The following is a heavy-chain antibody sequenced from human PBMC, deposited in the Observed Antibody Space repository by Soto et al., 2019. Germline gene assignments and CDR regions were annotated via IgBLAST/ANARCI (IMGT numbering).Heavy chain of an antibody. J-gene: IGHJ4*02. CDR3: ARAPGTGRYSYGYPDY. Sequence: EVQLVESGGGLVKPGGSLRLSCAASGFTFSSYSMNWVRQAPGKGLEWVSSISSSSSYIYYADSVKGRFTISRDNDKNSLYLQINSLRAEDTAVYYCARAPGTGRYSYGYPDYWGQGTLVTVSS. V-gene: IGHV3-21*01. CDR2: ISSSSSYI. CDR1: GFTFSSYS. D-gene: IGHD5-18*01.